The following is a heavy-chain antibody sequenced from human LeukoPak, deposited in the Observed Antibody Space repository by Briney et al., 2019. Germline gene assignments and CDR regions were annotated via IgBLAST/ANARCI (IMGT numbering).Heavy chain of an antibody. Sequence: SETLSLTCTVSGSSIRSGDYYWSWIRQPPGKGLEWIGYIYYSGSTYYNPSLKSRVTISVDTSKNQFSLKLSSVTAADTAVYYCAREESGTSSFDYWGQGPLVTVSS. CDR3: AREESGTSSFDY. CDR1: GSSIRSGDYY. J-gene: IGHJ4*02. V-gene: IGHV4-30-4*01. D-gene: IGHD1-26*01. CDR2: IYYSGST.